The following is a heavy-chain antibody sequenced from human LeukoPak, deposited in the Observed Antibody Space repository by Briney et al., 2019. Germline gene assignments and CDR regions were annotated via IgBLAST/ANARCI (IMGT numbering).Heavy chain of an antibody. J-gene: IGHJ5*02. CDR1: GFTFSSYS. CDR3: ARGQQWRMGGFDP. Sequence: GGSLRLSCAASGFTFSSYSMNWVRQAPGKGLEWVSSISSSSSYIYYADSVKGRFTISRDNAKNSLYLQMNSLRAEDTAVYCCARGQQWRMGGFDPWGQGTLVTVSS. D-gene: IGHD6-19*01. V-gene: IGHV3-21*01. CDR2: ISSSSSYI.